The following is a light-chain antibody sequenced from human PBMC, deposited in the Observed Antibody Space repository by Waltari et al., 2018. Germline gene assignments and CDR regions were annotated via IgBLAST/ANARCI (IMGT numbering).Light chain of an antibody. CDR2: EVT. J-gene: IGLJ1*01. CDR1: SSDVGNYNI. CDR3: CSYAGLGIYV. V-gene: IGLV2-23*02. Sequence: QSGLTQPASVSGSPGQSFTIPCTGTSSDVGNYNIVPWYQQYPGKAPKLMVYEVTRRSSGVSDRFSGSKSGNTASLTIYGLQSEDEADYYCCSYAGLGIYVFGTGTKVTVL.